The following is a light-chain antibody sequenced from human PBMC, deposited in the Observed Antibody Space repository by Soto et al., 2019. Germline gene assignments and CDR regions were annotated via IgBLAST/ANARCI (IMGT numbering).Light chain of an antibody. Sequence: QSALTQPHSVSGSPGQSVTISCTGTSSDVGGYNYVSWYQQHPGKAPKLMIYDVNKRPSGVPDRFSGSKSGNTASLTISGLQAEDEADYYCCSYAGSYTVVFGGGTKLTVL. V-gene: IGLV2-11*01. CDR1: SSDVGGYNY. CDR3: CSYAGSYTVV. CDR2: DVN. J-gene: IGLJ2*01.